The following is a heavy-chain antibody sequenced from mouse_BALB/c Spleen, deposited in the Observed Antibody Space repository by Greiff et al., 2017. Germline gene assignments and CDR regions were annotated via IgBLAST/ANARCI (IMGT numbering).Heavy chain of an antibody. Sequence: EVMLVESGGGLVKPGGSLKLSCAASGFTFSSYAMSWVRQTPEKRLEWVASISSGGSTYYPDSVKGRFTISRDNARNILYLQMSSLRSEDTAMYYCARETFAYWGQGTLVTVSA. V-gene: IGHV5-6-5*01. CDR2: ISSGGST. CDR1: GFTFSSYA. CDR3: ARETFAY. J-gene: IGHJ3*01.